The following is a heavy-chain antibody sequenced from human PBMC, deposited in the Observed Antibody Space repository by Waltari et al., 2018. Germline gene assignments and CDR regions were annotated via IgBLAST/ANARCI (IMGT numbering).Heavy chain of an antibody. J-gene: IGHJ4*02. D-gene: IGHD3-22*01. CDR2: IYYSGSP. V-gene: IGHV4-39*01. Sequence: QLQLQESGPGLVKPSETLSLTCTVSGGSISSSSYYWGWIRQPPGKGLGWIGSIYYSGSPYYNPSLKRRVTISVDTSKNQFSLKLSSVTAADTAVYYCARLGDDSSGYYDYWGQGTLVTVSS. CDR1: GGSISSSSYY. CDR3: ARLGDDSSGYYDY.